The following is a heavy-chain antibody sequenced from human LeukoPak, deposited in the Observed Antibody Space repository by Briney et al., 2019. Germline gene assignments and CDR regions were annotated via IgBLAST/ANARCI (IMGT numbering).Heavy chain of an antibody. V-gene: IGHV3-30*03. D-gene: IGHD5-24*01. J-gene: IGHJ4*02. CDR1: GFTFSSYG. Sequence: GGSLRLSCAASGFTFSSYGMHWVRQAPGKGLEWVAVISYDGSNKYYADSVKGRFTISRDNSKNTLYLQMNSLRSEDTAVYYCTIPNGDGYAAFDYWGQGTLVTVSS. CDR3: TIPNGDGYAAFDY. CDR2: ISYDGSNK.